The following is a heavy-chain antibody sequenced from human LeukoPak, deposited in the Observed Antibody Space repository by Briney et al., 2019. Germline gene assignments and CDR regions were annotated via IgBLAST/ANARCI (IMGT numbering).Heavy chain of an antibody. D-gene: IGHD3-3*01. CDR1: GYTFTGYY. CDR2: INPNSGGT. V-gene: IGHV1-2*02. CDR3: ARPLYDFWSGYLYY. J-gene: IGHJ4*02. Sequence: ASVKVSCKASGYTFTGYYMHWVRQAPGQGLEWMGWINPNSGGTNYAQKFQGRVTMTRDTSISTAYMELSRLRSDDTAVYYCARPLYDFWSGYLYYWDQGTLVTVSS.